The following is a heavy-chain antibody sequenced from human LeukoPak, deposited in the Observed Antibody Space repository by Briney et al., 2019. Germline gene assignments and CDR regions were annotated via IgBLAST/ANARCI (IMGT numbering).Heavy chain of an antibody. V-gene: IGHV3-48*03. J-gene: IGHJ4*02. CDR2: ISSSGSII. CDR1: GFTFSTYE. Sequence: PGGSLRLSCAASGFTFSTYEMNWVRQAPGKGLEWVSYISSSGSIIYYADSVKGRFTISRDNAKNSLYLQMNSLRAEDTAVYYCARVHRSGYYLTDCWGQGTLVTVSS. CDR3: ARVHRSGYYLTDC. D-gene: IGHD3-22*01.